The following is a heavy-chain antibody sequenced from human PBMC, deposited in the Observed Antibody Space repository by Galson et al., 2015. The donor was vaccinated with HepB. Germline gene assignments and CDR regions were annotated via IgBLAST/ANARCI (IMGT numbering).Heavy chain of an antibody. D-gene: IGHD3-9*01. CDR2: IIPLFGTP. V-gene: IGHV1-69*06. Sequence: SVTVSCKASGGIFSSYAISWVRQAPGQGLEWMGGIIPLFGTPDYAQKFQGRVTITADKSTSTAYMELRSLRSEDTAVYYCARQYYDILTSHPNWLDPWGQGTLVTVSS. CDR3: ARQYYDILTSHPNWLDP. J-gene: IGHJ5*02. CDR1: GGIFSSYA.